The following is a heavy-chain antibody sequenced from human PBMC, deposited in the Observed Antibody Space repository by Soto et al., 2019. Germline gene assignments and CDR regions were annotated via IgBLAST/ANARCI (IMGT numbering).Heavy chain of an antibody. CDR2: INSDGSST. V-gene: IGHV3-74*01. CDR3: ARVVPARYYYGMDV. CDR1: GFTFSSYW. J-gene: IGHJ6*02. D-gene: IGHD2-2*01. Sequence: EVQLVESGGGLVQPGGSLRLSCAASGFTFSSYWMHWVRQAPGTGLVWVSRINSDGSSTSYADSVKGRFTISRDNAKNTLYLQMNSLRAEDTAVYYCARVVPARYYYGMDVWGQGTTVTVSS.